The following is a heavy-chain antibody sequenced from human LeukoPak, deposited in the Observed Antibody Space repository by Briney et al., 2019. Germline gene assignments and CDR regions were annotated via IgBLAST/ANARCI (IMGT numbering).Heavy chain of an antibody. CDR2: INPNSGGT. CDR3: ARVPGGSYGWFDP. J-gene: IGHJ5*02. V-gene: IGHV1-2*02. CDR1: GYTSTGYY. Sequence: GASVKVSCKASGYTSTGYYMHWVRQAPGQGLEWMGWINPNSGGTNYAQKFQGRVTMTRDTSISTAYMELSRLRSDDTAVYYCARVPGGSYGWFDPWGQGTLVTVSS. D-gene: IGHD1-26*01.